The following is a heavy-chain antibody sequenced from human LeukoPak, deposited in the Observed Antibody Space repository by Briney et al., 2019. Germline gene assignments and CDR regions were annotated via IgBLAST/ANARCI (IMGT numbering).Heavy chain of an antibody. CDR3: ARTYYYDSRDAFDI. CDR1: GYTSSSYG. V-gene: IGHV1-18*01. D-gene: IGHD3-22*01. J-gene: IGHJ3*02. Sequence: ASAKVSCKASGYTSSSYGISWVRQAPGQGLEWMGWISAYNGNTNYAQKLQGRVTMTTDTSTSTAYMELRSLRSDDTAVYYCARTYYYDSRDAFDIWGQGTMVTVSS. CDR2: ISAYNGNT.